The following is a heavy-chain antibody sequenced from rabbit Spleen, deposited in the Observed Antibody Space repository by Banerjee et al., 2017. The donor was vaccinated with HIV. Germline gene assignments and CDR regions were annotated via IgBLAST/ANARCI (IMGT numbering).Heavy chain of an antibody. Sequence: QQQLEESGGGLVKPGGTLTLTCKASGIDFSSDYAMCWVRQAPGKGLEWIGYIDPVVGSTYSASWVNGRFAFSKTSSTTVTLQMTRLTAADTATYFCARSGDVGGDYTWDLWGPGTLFTVS. CDR2: IDPVVGST. D-gene: IGHD1-1*01. J-gene: IGHJ4*01. CDR1: GIDFSSDYA. V-gene: IGHV1S45*01. CDR3: ARSGDVGGDYTWDL.